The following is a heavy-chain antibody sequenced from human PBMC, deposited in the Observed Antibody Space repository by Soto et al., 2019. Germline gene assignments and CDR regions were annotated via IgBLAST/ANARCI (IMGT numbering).Heavy chain of an antibody. V-gene: IGHV3-23*01. CDR2: IGGRGTSS. CDR3: AKRRYADSSGDYYDF. CDR1: GFTFSNYA. D-gene: IGHD3-22*01. Sequence: VGSLRLSCAASGFTFSNYAMSWVRQAPGKGLEWVSGIGGRGTSSYYADSVKGRFAISRDNSYNTLFLQLHSLRAEDTAVYYCAKRRYADSSGDYYDFWGQGTRVTVSS. J-gene: IGHJ4*02.